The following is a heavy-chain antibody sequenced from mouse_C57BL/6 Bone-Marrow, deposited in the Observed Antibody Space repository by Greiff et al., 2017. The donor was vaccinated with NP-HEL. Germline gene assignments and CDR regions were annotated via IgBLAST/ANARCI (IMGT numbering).Heavy chain of an antibody. D-gene: IGHD1-1*01. CDR3: ARKGYGSSYWYFDV. J-gene: IGHJ1*03. Sequence: VQLQQSGPGLVQPSQSLSITCTVSGFSLTSYGVHWVRQSPGKGLEWLGVIWSGGSTDYNAAFISRLSISKDNSKSQVFFKMNSLQADDTAIYYWARKGYGSSYWYFDVWGTGTTVTVSS. CDR1: GFSLTSYG. CDR2: IWSGGST. V-gene: IGHV2-2*01.